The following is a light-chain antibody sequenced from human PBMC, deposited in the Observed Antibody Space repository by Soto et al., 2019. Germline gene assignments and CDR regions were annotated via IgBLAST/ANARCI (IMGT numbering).Light chain of an antibody. V-gene: IGLV2-11*01. CDR1: SSDVGGYNY. J-gene: IGLJ1*01. CDR3: CSYAGSYTYV. Sequence: QSVLTQPRSVSGSPGQSVTISCTGTSSDVGGYNYVSSYQQHPGKAPKLMIYDVSKRPSGVPDRFSGSKSGNTASLTISGLQAEDEADYYCCSYAGSYTYVFGTGTKVTVL. CDR2: DVS.